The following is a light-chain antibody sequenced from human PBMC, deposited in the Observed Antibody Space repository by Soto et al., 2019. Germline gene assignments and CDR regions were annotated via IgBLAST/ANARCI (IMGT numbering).Light chain of an antibody. J-gene: IGKJ5*01. V-gene: IGKV1-33*01. Sequence: DIQMTQSPSTLSASVGDRVTVTCQARQDISNYLNWYQQKPGKAPKLLIYDASNLETGVPSRFSGSGSETDFTFTISSLQPEDIATYYCQQYDNLPSYTFGQGTRLEIK. CDR3: QQYDNLPSYT. CDR2: DAS. CDR1: QDISNY.